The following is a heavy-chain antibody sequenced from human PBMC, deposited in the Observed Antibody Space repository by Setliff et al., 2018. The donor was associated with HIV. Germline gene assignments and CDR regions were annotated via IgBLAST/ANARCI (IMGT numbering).Heavy chain of an antibody. D-gene: IGHD2-15*01. CDR1: RGTFTSYA. CDR2: IIAILGIP. V-gene: IGHV1-69*10. CDR3: ATGPPYCSGGSCYSSLHH. Sequence: GASVKVSCKASRGTFTSYAFSWVRQAPGQGLEWMGGIIAILGIPSYAQKFQGRVTITADKSTNTAYMELKSLRSEDTALYYCATGPPYCSGGSCYSSLHHWGQGTLVTSPQ. J-gene: IGHJ1*01.